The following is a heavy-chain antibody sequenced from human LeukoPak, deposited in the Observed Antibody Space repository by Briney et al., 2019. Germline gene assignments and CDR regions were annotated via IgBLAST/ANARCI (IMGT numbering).Heavy chain of an antibody. V-gene: IGHV4-59*01. CDR3: ARGGYYGSGNDFRFDP. J-gene: IGHJ5*02. Sequence: SETLSLTCTVSGGSISSYYWSWIRQPPGKGLEWIGYIYYSGSTNYKPSLKSRVTMSVDTSKNQFCLKLSSVTAADTAVYYCARGGYYGSGNDFRFDPWGQGTLVTVSS. D-gene: IGHD3-10*01. CDR2: IYYSGST. CDR1: GGSISSYY.